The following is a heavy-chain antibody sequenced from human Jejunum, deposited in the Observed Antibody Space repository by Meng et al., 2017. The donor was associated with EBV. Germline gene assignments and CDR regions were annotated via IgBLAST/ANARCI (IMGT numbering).Heavy chain of an antibody. D-gene: IGHD6-13*01. CDR1: GYTFTNYY. J-gene: IGHJ4*02. V-gene: IGHV1-46*01. Sequence: QVHLVQSGAEVKKPGASVKISCKTSGYTFTNYYMHWVRQAPGQGLEWVGMVNPSPVDTNYARKFQGRVTMTSDTSTSTVHMELNSLKSDDTAVYYCARGLDSSTPGTGWGQGTLVTVSS. CDR3: ARGLDSSTPGTG. CDR2: VNPSPVDT.